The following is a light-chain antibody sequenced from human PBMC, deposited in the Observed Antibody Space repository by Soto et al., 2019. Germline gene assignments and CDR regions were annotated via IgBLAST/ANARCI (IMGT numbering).Light chain of an antibody. CDR3: QPNYNAPPT. V-gene: IGKV1-39*01. J-gene: IGKJ1*01. CDR1: QSVGSY. CDR2: AAS. Sequence: DIQMTQSPSSLSASVGDRVTVTCRASQSVGSYLSWYQHRPGEAPKLLIYAASSLQSGVPSRFSGSGSGTDFTLTISSLQPEDFATYSCQPNYNAPPTFGQGTQVAIK.